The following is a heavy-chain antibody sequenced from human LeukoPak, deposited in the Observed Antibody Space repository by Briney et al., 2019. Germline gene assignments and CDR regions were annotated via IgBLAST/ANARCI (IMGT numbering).Heavy chain of an antibody. CDR3: AKALIAAAEYYYGMDV. CDR2: ISYDGSNK. J-gene: IGHJ6*02. D-gene: IGHD6-13*01. Sequence: PGGSLRLSCAASGFTFSSYGMHWVRQAPGKGLEWVAVISYDGSNKYYADSVKGRFTISRDNSKNTLYLQMNSLRAEDTAVYYCAKALIAAAEYYYGMDVWSQGTTVTVSS. CDR1: GFTFSSYG. V-gene: IGHV3-30*18.